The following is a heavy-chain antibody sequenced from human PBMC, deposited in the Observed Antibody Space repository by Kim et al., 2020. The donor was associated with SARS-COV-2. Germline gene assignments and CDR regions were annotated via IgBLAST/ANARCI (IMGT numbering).Heavy chain of an antibody. CDR1: GFTFSSYS. CDR2: ISSSSSTI. J-gene: IGHJ4*02. V-gene: IGHV3-48*04. D-gene: IGHD1-26*01. CDR3: AREGSVRGSYSESFDY. Sequence: GGSLRLSCAASGFTFSSYSMNWVRQAPGKGLEWVSYISSSSSTIYYADSVKGRFTISRDNAKNSLYLQMNSLRAEDTAVYYCAREGSVRGSYSESFDYWGQGTLVTVSS.